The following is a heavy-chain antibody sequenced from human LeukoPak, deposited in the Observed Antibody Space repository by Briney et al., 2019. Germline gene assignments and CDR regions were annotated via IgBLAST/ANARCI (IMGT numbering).Heavy chain of an antibody. D-gene: IGHD3-22*01. CDR3: AKGYHDSGGSWTPSDY. V-gene: IGHV3-21*01. CDR1: GFTFSSYS. J-gene: IGHJ4*02. Sequence: GGSLRLSCAASGFTFSSYSMNWVRQAPGKGLEWVSCISSRSTYTYYADSVKGRFTSARDNAKNSLYLQMNSLRAEDTAVYYCAKGYHDSGGSWTPSDYWGQGTLVTVSS. CDR2: ISSRSTYT.